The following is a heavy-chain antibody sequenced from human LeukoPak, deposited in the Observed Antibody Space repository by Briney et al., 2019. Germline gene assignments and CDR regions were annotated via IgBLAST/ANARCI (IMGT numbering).Heavy chain of an antibody. CDR1: GVSMDDDY. CDR2: VYCTGTT. Sequence: SDTLSLTCSVSGVSMDDDYWSWIRQSPGKGLEWIGYVYCTGTTNYNPSLQSRVTISIDSSKSQFSLSLRSVTAADTAVYYCATSGPDGGRWLNYGINLWGPGTAVTVSS. V-gene: IGHV4-59*12. J-gene: IGHJ6*02. D-gene: IGHD3-22*01. CDR3: ATSGPDGGRWLNYGINL.